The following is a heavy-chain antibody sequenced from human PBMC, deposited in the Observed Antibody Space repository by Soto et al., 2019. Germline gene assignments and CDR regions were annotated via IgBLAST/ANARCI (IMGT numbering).Heavy chain of an antibody. D-gene: IGHD6-6*01. CDR3: ARGTARPRGYDY. V-gene: IGHV4-34*01. J-gene: IGHJ4*02. Sequence: QVQLQQWGAGLLKPSETLSLTCAVYGGSFSGYYWSWIRQPPGKGLEWIGEINHSGSTNYNPSLKSRVTIPVDTSKNQFSLKLSSVTAADTAVYYCARGTARPRGYDYWGQGTLVTVSS. CDR2: INHSGST. CDR1: GGSFSGYY.